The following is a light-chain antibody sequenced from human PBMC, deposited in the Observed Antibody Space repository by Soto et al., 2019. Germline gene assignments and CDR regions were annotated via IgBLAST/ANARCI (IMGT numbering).Light chain of an antibody. Sequence: DIQLTQSPSFLSASVGDRVTITCRASQGISSYLAWYQQKPGKAPKFLIYAVSTLQSGVPSRFSGSGSGTEFTLTISSLQPEDFATYYCQQLNSYPLTFGGGTKVEIK. J-gene: IGKJ4*01. CDR1: QGISSY. CDR2: AVS. CDR3: QQLNSYPLT. V-gene: IGKV1-9*01.